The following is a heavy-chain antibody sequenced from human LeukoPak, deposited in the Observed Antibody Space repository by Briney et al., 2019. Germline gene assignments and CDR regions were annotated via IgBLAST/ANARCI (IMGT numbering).Heavy chain of an antibody. Sequence: GASLKVSCKATVYTLNSYDFNWVRQATRQGLGWMGWTNTYITKAGYAPKFLGRVTMTWATSTSTAYMEWTNLKSADTAVYYCARVNRIPTVWFDPWGQGTLVTVSS. CDR2: TNTYITKA. CDR3: ARVNRIPTVWFDP. J-gene: IGHJ5*02. V-gene: IGHV1-8*01. D-gene: IGHD1-14*01. CDR1: VYTLNSYD.